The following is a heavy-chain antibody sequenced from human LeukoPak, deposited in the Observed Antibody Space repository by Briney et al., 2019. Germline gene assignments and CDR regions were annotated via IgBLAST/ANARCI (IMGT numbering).Heavy chain of an antibody. CDR2: IYPGDSDT. Sequence: GESLKISCKGSGYSFTSYWIGWVRQLPGKGLEWMGIIYPGDSDTRYSPSFQGQVTISADKSISTAYLQWSSLKASDTAMYYCARHYYDYVWGSYGIDYWGQGTLVTVSS. CDR3: ARHYYDYVWGSYGIDY. J-gene: IGHJ4*02. CDR1: GYSFTSYW. V-gene: IGHV5-51*01. D-gene: IGHD3-16*01.